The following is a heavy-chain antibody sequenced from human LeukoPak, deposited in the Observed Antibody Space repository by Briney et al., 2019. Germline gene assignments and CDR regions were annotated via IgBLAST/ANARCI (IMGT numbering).Heavy chain of an antibody. V-gene: IGHV3-66*01. CDR3: ARGDYYGSGEIDY. Sequence: GGSLRLSCAASGFTVSSNYMSWVRQAPGKGLEWVSVIYSGGSTYYADSVKGRFTISRGNSKNTLYLQMNSLRAEDTSVYYCARGDYYGSGEIDYWGQGTLVTVSS. J-gene: IGHJ4*02. CDR1: GFTVSSNY. CDR2: IYSGGST. D-gene: IGHD3-10*01.